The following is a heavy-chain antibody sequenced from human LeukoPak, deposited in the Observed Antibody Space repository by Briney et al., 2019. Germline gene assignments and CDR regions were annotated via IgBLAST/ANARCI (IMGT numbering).Heavy chain of an antibody. J-gene: IGHJ4*02. Sequence: PSETLSLTCTVSGGSISSYYWSWIRQPPGKGLEWIGYIYYSGSTNYNPSLKSRVTISVDTSKNQSSLKLSSVTAADTAVYYCARLSGYSSGHYYSDYWGQGTLVTVSS. D-gene: IGHD3-22*01. CDR1: GGSISSYY. CDR3: ARLSGYSSGHYYSDY. CDR2: IYYSGST. V-gene: IGHV4-59*01.